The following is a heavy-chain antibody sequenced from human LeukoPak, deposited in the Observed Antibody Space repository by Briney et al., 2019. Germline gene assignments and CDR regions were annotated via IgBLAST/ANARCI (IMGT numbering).Heavy chain of an antibody. V-gene: IGHV3-30*18. CDR2: ISYDGSNK. D-gene: IGHD3-9*01. CDR3: AKDPDILTGYHFDY. Sequence: PGRSLRLSCAASGFTFSSYGMHWVRQAPGKGLEWVAVISYDGSNKYYADSVKGRFTISRDNSKNTLYLQMNSLRAEDTAVYYCAKDPDILTGYHFDYWGQGTLVTVSS. J-gene: IGHJ4*02. CDR1: GFTFSSYG.